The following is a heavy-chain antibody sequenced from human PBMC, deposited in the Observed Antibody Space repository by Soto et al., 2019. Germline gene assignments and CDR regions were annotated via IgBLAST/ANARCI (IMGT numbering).Heavy chain of an antibody. CDR2: LYWDNDN. J-gene: IGHJ4*02. CDR3: ALTTRGYRYYLDY. CDR1: GFSLSTRGVG. D-gene: IGHD5-18*01. Sequence: QITLKESGPTLVKPTQTLTLTCTFSGFSLSTRGVGVGWIRQPPGKALEWLALLYWDNDNGYSPSLKSRLTITKDASKIQVVLTVTNVDPVDTATYYCALTTRGYRYYLDYWGQGTLVTVSS. V-gene: IGHV2-5*02.